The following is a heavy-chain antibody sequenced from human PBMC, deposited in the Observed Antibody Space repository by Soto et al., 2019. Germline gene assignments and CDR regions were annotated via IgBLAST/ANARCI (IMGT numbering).Heavy chain of an antibody. J-gene: IGHJ4*02. CDR3: AKDVGFQQHLFVFDL. CDR1: GGTFTDYA. Sequence: SVKVSCKASGGTFTDYAFSWVRQAPGQGLEWMGGIIPMFRSSNFAQKFQDRLTIFADASAGTAYVELSSLRSDDTAIYYCAKDVGFQQHLFVFDLWGQGTLVTVSS. D-gene: IGHD3-10*02. CDR2: IIPMFRSS. V-gene: IGHV1-69*13.